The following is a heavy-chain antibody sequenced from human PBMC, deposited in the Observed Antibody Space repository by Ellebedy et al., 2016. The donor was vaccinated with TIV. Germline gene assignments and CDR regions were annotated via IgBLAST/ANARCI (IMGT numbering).Heavy chain of an antibody. D-gene: IGHD5-12*01. CDR1: GDSISSYY. J-gene: IGHJ4*02. CDR2: IYTSGRI. V-gene: IGHV4-4*07. CDR3: ARARDSGYDWGFDY. Sequence: SETLSLTXTVSGDSISSYYWSWIRQPAGKGLEWIGRIYTSGRINYNPSLKSRVTMSVDTSKNQFSLKLSSVTAADTAVYYCARARDSGYDWGFDYWGQGTLVTVPS.